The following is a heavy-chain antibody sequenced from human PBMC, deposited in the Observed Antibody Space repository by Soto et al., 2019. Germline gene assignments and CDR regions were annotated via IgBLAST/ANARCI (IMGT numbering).Heavy chain of an antibody. CDR1: GFTFSSYS. J-gene: IGHJ6*02. Sequence: GGSLRLSCAASGFTFSSYSMNWVRQAPGKGLEWVASISSSSSYIYYADSVKGRFTISRDNAKNSLYLQMNSLRAEDTAVYYCARDQHPNIAARPYYYYYAMDVWGQGTTVTVSS. CDR3: ARDQHPNIAARPYYYYYAMDV. D-gene: IGHD6-6*01. CDR2: ISSSSSYI. V-gene: IGHV3-21*01.